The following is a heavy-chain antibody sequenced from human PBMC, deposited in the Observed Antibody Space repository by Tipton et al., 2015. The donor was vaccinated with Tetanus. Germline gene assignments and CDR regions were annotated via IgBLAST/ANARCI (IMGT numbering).Heavy chain of an antibody. V-gene: IGHV3-23*01. CDR3: AKDKCGGSCYIVYWYFDL. CDR1: GFTFNDFY. J-gene: IGHJ2*01. Sequence: SLRLSCAGSGFTFNDFYMSWVRQAPGKGLEWVSGISASGGGTYYADSVKGRFTISRDNSKNTLYLQMNSLRAEDTAVYYCAKDKCGGSCYIVYWYFDLWGRDTLVPVSS. D-gene: IGHD2-15*01. CDR2: ISASGGGT.